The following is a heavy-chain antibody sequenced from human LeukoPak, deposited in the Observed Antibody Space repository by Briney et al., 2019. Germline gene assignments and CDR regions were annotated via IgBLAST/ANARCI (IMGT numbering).Heavy chain of an antibody. CDR3: ARDHGYAFDY. D-gene: IGHD5-12*01. CDR2: INSISGEI. V-gene: IGHV3-48*02. CDR1: GFTFSRYG. J-gene: IGHJ4*02. Sequence: GGSLRLSCAASGFTFSRYGMHWVRQAPGKGLEWVSYINSISGEIWYADSVKGRFTISRDDAKNSLYLQMNSLRDEDTAVYYCARDHGYAFDYWGQGTLVTVSS.